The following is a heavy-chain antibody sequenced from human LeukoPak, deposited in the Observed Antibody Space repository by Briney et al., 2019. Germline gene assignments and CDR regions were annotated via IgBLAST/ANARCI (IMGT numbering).Heavy chain of an antibody. CDR1: GGSMSSYY. D-gene: IGHD5-24*01. J-gene: IGHJ4*02. CDR2: IYYSGST. CDR3: ARGARAGYNLEPFDY. Sequence: PSETLSLTCTVSGGSMSSYYWSWIWHPPAKGLEWIGYIYYSGSTKYNPSLKSRVTISVDTSKYQFPLKLSSVTAADTAVYYCARGARAGYNLEPFDYWGQGTLVTVSS. V-gene: IGHV4-59*08.